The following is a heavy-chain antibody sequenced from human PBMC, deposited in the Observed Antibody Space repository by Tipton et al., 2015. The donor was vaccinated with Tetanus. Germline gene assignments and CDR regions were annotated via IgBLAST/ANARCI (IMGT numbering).Heavy chain of an antibody. CDR1: GYTFTSYG. D-gene: IGHD2-15*01. Sequence: QLAQSGAEVKKPGASVKVSCKASGYTFTSYGISWVRQAPGQGLEWMGWISAYNGNTNYAQKLQGRVTMTTDTSTSTAYMELRSLRSDDTAVYYCARTLRSYYYYYGMDVWGQGTTVTVSS. CDR2: ISAYNGNT. J-gene: IGHJ6*02. V-gene: IGHV1-18*01. CDR3: ARTLRSYYYYYGMDV.